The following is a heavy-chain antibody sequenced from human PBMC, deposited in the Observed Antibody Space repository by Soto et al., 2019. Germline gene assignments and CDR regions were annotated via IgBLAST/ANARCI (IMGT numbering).Heavy chain of an antibody. CDR3: ARGPYYDFWSGPYYGMDV. CDR2: IIPIFGTA. D-gene: IGHD3-3*01. V-gene: IGHV1-69*13. Sequence: GASVKVSCKASGGTFSSYAISWVRQAPGQGLEWMGGIIPIFGTANYAQKFQGRVTITADESTSTAYMELSSLRSEDTAVYYCARGPYYDFWSGPYYGMDVWGQGTTVTVSS. CDR1: GGTFSSYA. J-gene: IGHJ6*02.